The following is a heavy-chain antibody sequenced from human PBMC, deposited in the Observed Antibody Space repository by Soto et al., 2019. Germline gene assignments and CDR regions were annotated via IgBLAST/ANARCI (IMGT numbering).Heavy chain of an antibody. Sequence: PSETLSLTCSVSGDSISSGDYYWSWIRQPPGKGLEWIEYMYYTGDTYYNPSLKSRVTISVDTSKNQFSLKLNSVTAADTAVCARAFDDSSGYYGALGYWGPGNLVTVSS. J-gene: IGHJ4*02. CDR2: MYYTGDT. D-gene: IGHD3-22*01. CDR3: AFDDSSGYYGALGY. V-gene: IGHV4-30-4*01. CDR1: GDSISSGDYY.